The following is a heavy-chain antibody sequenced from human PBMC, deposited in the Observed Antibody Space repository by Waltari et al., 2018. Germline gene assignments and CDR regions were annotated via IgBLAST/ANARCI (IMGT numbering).Heavy chain of an antibody. Sequence: QVQLVESGGGVVQPGRSLRLSCAASGFTFSSYAMHWVRQAPGKGLEWVAVISYDGRNKYYADSVKGRFTISRDNSKNTLYLQMNSLRAEDTAVYYCARDSETRASTSPDYWGQGTLVTVSS. D-gene: IGHD3-10*01. CDR3: ARDSETRASTSPDY. CDR2: ISYDGRNK. CDR1: GFTFSSYA. V-gene: IGHV3-30*01. J-gene: IGHJ4*02.